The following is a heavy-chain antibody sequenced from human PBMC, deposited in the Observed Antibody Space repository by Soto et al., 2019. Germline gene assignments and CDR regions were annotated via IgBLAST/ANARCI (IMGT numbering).Heavy chain of an antibody. CDR1: GFTFSSYA. CDR2: ISGSGGST. V-gene: IGHV3-23*01. J-gene: IGHJ6*02. CDR3: AKGKDYYYYYGMDV. Sequence: GGSLRLSCAASGFTFSSYAMNWVRQAPGKGLEWVSTISGSGGSTYYADSVKGRFTFSRDNSKNTLYLQMNSLRAADTAVYYCAKGKDYYYYYGMDVWDQGTTVTVSS.